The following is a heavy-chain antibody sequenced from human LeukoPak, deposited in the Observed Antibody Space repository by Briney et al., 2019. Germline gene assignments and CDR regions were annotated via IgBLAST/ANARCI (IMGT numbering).Heavy chain of an antibody. D-gene: IGHD6-13*01. Sequence: SETLSLTCTVSGYSISSGYYWGWIRQPPGKGLEWIGSIYHSGSTDHNPSLKSRVTISVDTSKNQFSLKLSSVTAADTAVYYCASYSSTWFGYWGQGTLVTVSS. CDR3: ASYSSTWFGY. J-gene: IGHJ4*02. CDR2: IYHSGST. CDR1: GYSISSGYY. V-gene: IGHV4-38-2*02.